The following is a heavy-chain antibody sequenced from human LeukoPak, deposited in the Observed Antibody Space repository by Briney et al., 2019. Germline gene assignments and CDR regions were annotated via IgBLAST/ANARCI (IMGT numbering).Heavy chain of an antibody. V-gene: IGHV3-23*01. CDR2: IVASSGST. CDR3: AKGAYDYIEMGYFDY. Sequence: GGSVTLLYAPSGLSISNSSMSGVRQAPGKGLEWVSFIVASSGSTFYADSVKGRFTISRDSSKNTLYLQMNSLRAEDMAVYYCAKGAYDYIEMGYFDYWGQGTLVTVSS. D-gene: IGHD5-12*01. CDR1: GLSISNSS. J-gene: IGHJ4*02.